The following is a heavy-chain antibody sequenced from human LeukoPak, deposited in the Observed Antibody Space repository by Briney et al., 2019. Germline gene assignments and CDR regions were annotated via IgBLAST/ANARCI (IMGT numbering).Heavy chain of an antibody. Sequence: ASVKVSCKASGYTFTGYYMHWVRQAPGQGLEWMGWINPNSGGTNYAQKFQGRMTMTRDASTSTAYMELSRLRSDDTSVYYCARGRHYDSSGYYAAFYFDYWGQGTLVTVSS. CDR1: GYTFTGYY. V-gene: IGHV1-2*02. D-gene: IGHD3-22*01. J-gene: IGHJ4*02. CDR2: INPNSGGT. CDR3: ARGRHYDSSGYYAAFYFDY.